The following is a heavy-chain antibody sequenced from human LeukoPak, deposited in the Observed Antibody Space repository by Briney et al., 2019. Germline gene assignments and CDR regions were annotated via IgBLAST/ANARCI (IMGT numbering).Heavy chain of an antibody. CDR1: GGSIRNYY. J-gene: IGHJ6*02. D-gene: IGHD2-15*01. CDR3: AKEDIVVVTKYIYYGMDV. Sequence: SETLSLTCIVSGGSIRNYYWTWIRQPAGKGLQWIGRIYTNGTTNYSPSLKSRVTTSVDTSKNQFSLKLTSVTAADTAVYYCAKEDIVVVTKYIYYGMDVWGQGTTVTVSS. CDR2: IYTNGTT. V-gene: IGHV4-4*07.